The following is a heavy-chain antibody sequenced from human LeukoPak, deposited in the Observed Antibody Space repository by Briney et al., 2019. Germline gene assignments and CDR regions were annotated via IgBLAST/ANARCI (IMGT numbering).Heavy chain of an antibody. Sequence: GASVKVSCKASGYTFTGYYMHWVRQAPGQGLEWMGWINPNSGGTNYAQKFQGRVTMTRDTSISTAYMELSRLRSDDTAVYYGARSIVVVPAARYWGQGTLVTVSP. D-gene: IGHD2-2*01. CDR2: INPNSGGT. J-gene: IGHJ4*02. CDR3: ARSIVVVPAARY. V-gene: IGHV1-2*02. CDR1: GYTFTGYY.